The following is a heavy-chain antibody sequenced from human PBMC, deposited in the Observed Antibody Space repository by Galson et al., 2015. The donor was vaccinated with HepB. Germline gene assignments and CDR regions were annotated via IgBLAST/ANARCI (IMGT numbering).Heavy chain of an antibody. V-gene: IGHV3-49*03. D-gene: IGHD3-10*01. J-gene: IGHJ3*02. CDR3: TRDRWFHAFDM. CDR2: IGSKTHGGTT. Sequence: SLRLSCACSGFTFGDYAMNWFRQAPGKGLERVGFIGSKTHGGTTEYAASVKGRFVISRDDSKNIAYLHMNNLKIEDTAVYFCTRDRWFHAFDMWGQGTLVTVSS. CDR1: GFTFGDYA.